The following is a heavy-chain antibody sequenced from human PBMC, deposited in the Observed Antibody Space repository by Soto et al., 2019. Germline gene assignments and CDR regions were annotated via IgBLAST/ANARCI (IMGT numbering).Heavy chain of an antibody. V-gene: IGHV4-34*01. CDR3: ARRYDFWSGYYRQNYYYYMDV. CDR2: INHSGST. CDR1: GGSFSGYY. J-gene: IGHJ6*03. D-gene: IGHD3-3*01. Sequence: PSETLSLTCAVYGGSFSGYYWSWIRQPPGKGLEWIGEINHSGSTNYNPSLKSRVTISVDTSKNQFSLKLSSVTAADTAVYYCARRYDFWSGYYRQNYYYYMDVWGKGTTVT.